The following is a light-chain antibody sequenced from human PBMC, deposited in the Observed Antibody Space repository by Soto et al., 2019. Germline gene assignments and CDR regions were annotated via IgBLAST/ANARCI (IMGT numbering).Light chain of an antibody. CDR2: EVS. CDR3: SSYTSASTLV. V-gene: IGLV2-14*01. J-gene: IGLJ1*01. CDR1: SSDVGAYNY. Sequence: QSVLTQPASVSGSPGQSITISCTGTSSDVGAYNYVSWYQQHPGRARKLMIYEVSNRPSGVSDRFSGSKSGNTASLTIYGLQAEDEADYYCSSYTSASTLVFGTGTKLTVL.